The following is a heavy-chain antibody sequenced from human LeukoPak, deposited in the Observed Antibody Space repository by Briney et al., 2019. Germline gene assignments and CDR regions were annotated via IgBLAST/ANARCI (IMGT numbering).Heavy chain of an antibody. V-gene: IGHV3-48*01. D-gene: IGHD1-26*01. J-gene: IGHJ4*02. CDR3: AGDGVGAYDY. CDR2: ISSSSSTI. CDR1: GFTFSSYS. Sequence: GGSPRLSCAASGFTFSSYSMNWVRQAPGKGLEWVSYISSSSSTIYYADSVKGRFTISRDNAKNSLYLQMNSLRAEDTAVYYCAGDGVGAYDYWGQGTLVTVSS.